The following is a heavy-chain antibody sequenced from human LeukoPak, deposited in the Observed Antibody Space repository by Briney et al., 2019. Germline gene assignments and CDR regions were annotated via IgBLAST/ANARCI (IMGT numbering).Heavy chain of an antibody. D-gene: IGHD5-18*01. CDR1: GGTFSSYA. CDR3: ARGGVDTAMATADWFDP. J-gene: IGHJ5*02. V-gene: IGHV1-69*06. Sequence: ASVKVSCKASGGTFSSYAISWVRQAPGQGLEWMEGIIPIFGTANYAQKFQGRVTITADKSTSTAYMELSSLRAEDTAVYYCARGGVDTAMATADWFDPWGQGTLVTVSS. CDR2: IIPIFGTA.